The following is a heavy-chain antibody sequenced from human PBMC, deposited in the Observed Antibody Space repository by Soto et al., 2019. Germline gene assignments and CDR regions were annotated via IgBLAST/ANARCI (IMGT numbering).Heavy chain of an antibody. Sequence: QVQLVQSGAEVKKPGSSVKVSCKASGGTFSSYAISWVRQAPGQGLEWMGGIIPIFGTANYAQKFQGRVTITADESTSTDYMELSSLRSEDTAVYYCARGVGSIAYCGGDCQYYFDYWGQGTLVTVSS. CDR1: GGTFSSYA. CDR3: ARGVGSIAYCGGDCQYYFDY. J-gene: IGHJ4*02. CDR2: IIPIFGTA. V-gene: IGHV1-69*01. D-gene: IGHD2-21*02.